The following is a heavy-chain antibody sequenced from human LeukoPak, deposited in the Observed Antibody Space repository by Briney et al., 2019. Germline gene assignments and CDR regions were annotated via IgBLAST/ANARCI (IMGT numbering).Heavy chain of an antibody. CDR1: GYTFTGYY. D-gene: IGHD5-12*01. J-gene: IGHJ5*02. Sequence: ASVKVSCKASGYTFTGYYMHWVRQAPGQGLEWMGWINPNSGGTNYARKFQGRVTMTRDTSISTAYMELSRLRSDDTAVYYCLRGKENNWFDPWGQGTLVTVSS. CDR3: LRGKENNWFDP. CDR2: INPNSGGT. V-gene: IGHV1-2*02.